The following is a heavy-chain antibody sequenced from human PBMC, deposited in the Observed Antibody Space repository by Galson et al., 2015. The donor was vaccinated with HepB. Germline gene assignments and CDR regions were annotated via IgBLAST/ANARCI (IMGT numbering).Heavy chain of an antibody. CDR2: DGHSGD. CDR1: GFTFSSYD. CDR3: AGDGHPWHIDY. V-gene: IGHV3-33*08. D-gene: IGHD5-12*01. Sequence: SPRLSCAASGFTFSSYDLYWVRQAPGKGLEWLAYDGHSGDSYADSVKGRFTTSRDSSKNTLYLQMNSLRVDDTAVYYFAGDGHPWHIDYWGQGTLVTVSS. J-gene: IGHJ4*02.